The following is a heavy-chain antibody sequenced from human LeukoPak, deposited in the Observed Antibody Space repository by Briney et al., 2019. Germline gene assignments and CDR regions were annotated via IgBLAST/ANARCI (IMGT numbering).Heavy chain of an antibody. D-gene: IGHD4/OR15-4a*01. J-gene: IGHJ4*02. V-gene: IGHV4-31*03. CDR2: IYYTGIT. Sequence: SETLSLTCTVSGGSISSGTFYCNWIRQHPGTGLEWIGYIYYTGITSYNPSLKSRATMSVDTSMNQVSLKLSSVTDADTAVYHCAASSGVTLGRFWGQGALVTVSS. CDR1: GGSISSGTFY. CDR3: AASSGVTLGRF.